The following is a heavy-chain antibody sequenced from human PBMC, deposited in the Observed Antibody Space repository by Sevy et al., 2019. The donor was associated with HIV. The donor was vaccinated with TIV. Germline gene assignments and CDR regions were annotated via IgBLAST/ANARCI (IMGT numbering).Heavy chain of an antibody. D-gene: IGHD6-19*01. CDR2: IYYGGST. CDR1: GDSISSGSYY. J-gene: IGHJ4*02. Sequence: SETLSLTCTVSGDSISSGSYYWGWIRQPPGKGLEWIGSIYYGGSTYYNPSLKSRVNISVDMSKNQFSLNLSSVTAEDTAVYYCATDPQYSSGWYVVDYWGQGTLVTVSS. V-gene: IGHV4-39*01. CDR3: ATDPQYSSGWYVVDY.